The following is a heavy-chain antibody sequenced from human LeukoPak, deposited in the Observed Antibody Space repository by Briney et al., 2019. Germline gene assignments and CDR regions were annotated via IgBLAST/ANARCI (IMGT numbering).Heavy chain of an antibody. V-gene: IGHV3-66*01. D-gene: IGHD5-18*01. Sequence: GGSLRLSCAASGITVTSNHMSWVRQAPGKELKWVSVIYSGGSTYYADSVKGRFTISRDNSKNTLYLQMDSLRTEDTAVYFCAKLYNYGYINWGQGTLVTVSS. CDR2: IYSGGST. CDR3: AKLYNYGYIN. CDR1: GITVTSNH. J-gene: IGHJ4*02.